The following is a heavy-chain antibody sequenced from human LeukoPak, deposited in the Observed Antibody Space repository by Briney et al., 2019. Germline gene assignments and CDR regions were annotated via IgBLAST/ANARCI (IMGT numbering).Heavy chain of an antibody. CDR3: AKDIPQSGYREDPYYYYYGMDV. CDR1: GFTFSGYP. J-gene: IGHJ6*02. CDR2: ISYDGSNK. V-gene: IGHV3-30-3*02. Sequence: GKSLRLSCAASGFTFSGYPIHWVRQAPGKGLEWVAVISYDGSNKYYADSVKGRFTISRDNSKNTLYLQMNSLRAEDTAVYYCAKDIPQSGYREDPYYYYYGMDVWGQGTTVTVSS. D-gene: IGHD5-18*01.